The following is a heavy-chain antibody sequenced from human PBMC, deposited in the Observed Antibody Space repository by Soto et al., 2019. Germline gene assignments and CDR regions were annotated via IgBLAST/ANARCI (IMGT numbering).Heavy chain of an antibody. J-gene: IGHJ4*02. CDR2: ISGSGGNT. CDR1: GFTFNTYA. Sequence: LRLSCAASGFTFNTYAMTWVRQAPGKGLEWVSTISGSGGNTYYRDSVKGRFTISRDNSKNTLYLRMNSLRAEDTAVYYCATPGGEEPLDYWGQGTLVTVS. CDR3: ATPGGEEPLDY. D-gene: IGHD1-26*01. V-gene: IGHV3-23*01.